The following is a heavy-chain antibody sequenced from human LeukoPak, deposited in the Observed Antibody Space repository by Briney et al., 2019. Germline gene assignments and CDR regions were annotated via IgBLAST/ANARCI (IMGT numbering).Heavy chain of an antibody. V-gene: IGHV2-70*11. CDR1: GFSLSTSGMC. Sequence: ESGPTLVNPTQTLTLTCTFSGFSLSTSGMCVSWIRRPPGKALEWLARIDWDDDIYYSTSLKTRLTISKDTSKNQVVLTMTNMDPVDTATYYCARAFPTVTTFDYWGQGTLVTVSS. CDR2: IDWDDDI. D-gene: IGHD4-17*01. J-gene: IGHJ4*02. CDR3: ARAFPTVTTFDY.